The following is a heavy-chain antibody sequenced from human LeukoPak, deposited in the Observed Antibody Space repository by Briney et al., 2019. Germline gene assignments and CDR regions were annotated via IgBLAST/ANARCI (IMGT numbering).Heavy chain of an antibody. V-gene: IGHV3-53*01. J-gene: IGHJ3*02. D-gene: IGHD5-18*01. Sequence: PGGSLRLSCAVSGFTVSSNYMRWVRQARGKGLEWVSVIYSGGGTHYADSVKGRFTISRDHSKNTLYLQMNSLRAEDTAVYYCAKGDIRTGYSYGLSAFDIWGQGTMVTVSS. CDR3: AKGDIRTGYSYGLSAFDI. CDR1: GFTVSSNY. CDR2: IYSGGGT.